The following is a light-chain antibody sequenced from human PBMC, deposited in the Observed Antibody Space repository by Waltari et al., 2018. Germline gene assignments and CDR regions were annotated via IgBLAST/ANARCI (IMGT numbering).Light chain of an antibody. CDR1: SSDVGRYNY. CDR2: DVS. V-gene: IGLV2-14*03. J-gene: IGLJ2*01. CDR3: SSHSNSGSYVV. Sequence: QSALTQPASVSGSPGQSITISCTGTSSDVGRYNYVSWYQQHPGKAPKLMIYDVSYRPSGGSDRFSGSKSGNTASLTISGLQAEDEAEYYCSSHSNSGSYVVFGGGTKLTVL.